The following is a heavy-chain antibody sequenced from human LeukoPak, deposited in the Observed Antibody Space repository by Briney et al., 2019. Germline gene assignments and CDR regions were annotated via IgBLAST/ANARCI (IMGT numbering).Heavy chain of an antibody. V-gene: IGHV3-49*03. Sequence: GGSLRLSCTTSGFTAGVYTMSWFRQAPGEGLEYLGLMSSKTYGGTTEHAAHLEGRFTVSRDDSKSNAYLQMSSLKTEDTSVYYCTTSLRRVGGAAIDYWGQGTLVTVSS. CDR1: GFTAGVYT. CDR2: MSSKTYGGTT. CDR3: TTSLRRVGGAAIDY. J-gene: IGHJ4*02. D-gene: IGHD3-16*01.